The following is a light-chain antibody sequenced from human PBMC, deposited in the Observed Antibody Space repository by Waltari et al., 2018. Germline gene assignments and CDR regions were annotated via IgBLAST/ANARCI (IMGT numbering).Light chain of an antibody. Sequence: QSALTQPASVSGSPGQSVTISCTGTTSDFGSYTLVSWFQQHPGKAPKIIVFEGSKRPPGVSLRFSGSKSGNTASLTISGLQAEDASIYYCCSYAGSRVPVVFGGGTKLTVL. CDR1: TSDFGSYTL. CDR3: CSYAGSRVPVV. CDR2: EGS. V-gene: IGLV2-23*01. J-gene: IGLJ2*01.